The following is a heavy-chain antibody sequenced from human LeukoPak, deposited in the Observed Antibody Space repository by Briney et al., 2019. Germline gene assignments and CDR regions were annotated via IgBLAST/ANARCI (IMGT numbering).Heavy chain of an antibody. CDR3: ARSPVALAAANSVAFDY. Sequence: SVKVSCNASGGTLSDHIISWVRQTPGQGLEWMGGLIPMFGTANYAQNFQDRVTLSADGSTSTVYMELSSLRSEDTAVYYCARSPVALAAANSVAFDYWGQGTLVTVSS. J-gene: IGHJ4*02. CDR2: LIPMFGTA. V-gene: IGHV1-69*13. CDR1: GGTLSDHI. D-gene: IGHD6-13*01.